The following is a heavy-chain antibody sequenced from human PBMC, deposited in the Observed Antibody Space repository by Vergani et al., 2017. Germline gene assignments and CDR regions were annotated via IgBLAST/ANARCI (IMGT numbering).Heavy chain of an antibody. D-gene: IGHD3-3*01. CDR3: AGVERGYWSGRXFDP. Sequence: QVQLQESGPGLVKPSETLSLTCTVSGGSISSYYWSWIRQPPGKGLEWIGYIYYSGSTNYNPSLKSRVTISVDTSKNQFSLKLSSVTAADTAVYYCAGVERGYWSGRXFDPWGQGTLVTVSS. V-gene: IGHV4-59*01. CDR2: IYYSGST. J-gene: IGHJ5*02. CDR1: GGSISSYY.